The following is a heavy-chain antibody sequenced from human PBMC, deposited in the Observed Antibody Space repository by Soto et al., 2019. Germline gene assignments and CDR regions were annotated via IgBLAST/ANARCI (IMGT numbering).Heavy chain of an antibody. D-gene: IGHD2-2*01. J-gene: IGHJ6*02. CDR3: ATLGGNLDTVVVPAGGNYYYYYGMDV. CDR1: GYTLTELS. Sequence: ASVKVSCKVSGYTLTELSMHWVRQAPGKGLEWMGGFDPEDGETIYAQKFQGRVTMTEDTSTDTAYMELSSLRSEDTAVYYCATLGGNLDTVVVPAGGNYYYYYGMDVWGQGTTVTVSS. V-gene: IGHV1-24*01. CDR2: FDPEDGET.